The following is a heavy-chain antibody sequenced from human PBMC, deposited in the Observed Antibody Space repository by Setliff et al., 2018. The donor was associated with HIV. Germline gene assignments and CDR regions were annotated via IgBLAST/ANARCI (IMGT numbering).Heavy chain of an antibody. CDR1: GLSMSYNY. D-gene: IGHD3-3*01. Sequence: PSETLSLTCTVSGLSMSYNYWTWIRQTPGKGLEWIGYVHYSGSTRYNPSLKSRVTISVDTSKKKFSLKLTFMTATDTAVYYCASEKKAWSVSDSFYEYWGQGVPVTVSS. CDR3: ASEKKAWSVSDSFYEY. J-gene: IGHJ4*02. CDR2: VHYSGST. V-gene: IGHV4-59*01.